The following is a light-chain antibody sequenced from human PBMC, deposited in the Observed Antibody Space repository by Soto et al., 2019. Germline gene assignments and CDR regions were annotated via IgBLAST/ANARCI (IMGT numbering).Light chain of an antibody. Sequence: DIQMTQSPSTLSASVGDRVTITCRASQTIKNWLAWYQQRPGKAPKLLIYEASTLEGGVPSRFSGSGSGTEFTLTISSLQPDDFGVYYCQQYNAFSITFGGGTKVEIK. CDR1: QTIKNW. V-gene: IGKV1-5*03. J-gene: IGKJ4*01. CDR2: EAS. CDR3: QQYNAFSIT.